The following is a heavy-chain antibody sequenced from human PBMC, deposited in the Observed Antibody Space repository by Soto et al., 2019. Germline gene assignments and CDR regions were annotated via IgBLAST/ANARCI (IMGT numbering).Heavy chain of an antibody. CDR2: IYWDDDK. Sequence: QITLKESGPTLVKPTQTLTLTCTFSGFSLSTSGVGVGWIRQPPGKALEWLALIYWDDDKRYSPSLTSRLTITKDTSKNQVVLTMTNMDPVDTATYYSANVFVVGANYGMDVWGQGTTVTASS. CDR1: GFSLSTSGVG. D-gene: IGHD3-3*01. V-gene: IGHV2-5*02. CDR3: ANVFVVGANYGMDV. J-gene: IGHJ6*02.